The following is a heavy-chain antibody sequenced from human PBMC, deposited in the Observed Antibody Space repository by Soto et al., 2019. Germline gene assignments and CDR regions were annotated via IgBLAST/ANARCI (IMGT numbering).Heavy chain of an antibody. CDR2: IKSKTDGGTT. Sequence: EVQLVESGGGLVKPGGSLRLSCAASGFTFSNAWMNWVRQAPGKGXEWVGRIKSKTDGGTTDYAAPVKGRFTISRDDSKNTLYLXMXSLKTEDTAVYYCTTVWYYFDSSGFPPLDYWGQGTLVTVSS. V-gene: IGHV3-15*07. CDR3: TTVWYYFDSSGFPPLDY. CDR1: GFTFSNAW. J-gene: IGHJ4*02. D-gene: IGHD3-22*01.